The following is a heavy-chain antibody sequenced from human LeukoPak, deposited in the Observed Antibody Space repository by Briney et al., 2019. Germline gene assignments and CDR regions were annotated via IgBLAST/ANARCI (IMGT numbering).Heavy chain of an antibody. CDR3: ARDPPLKAMVTSGDY. J-gene: IGHJ4*02. V-gene: IGHV1-2*02. Sequence: GASVKVSCKASGYTFTGYYMHWVRQAPGQGLEWMGWINPSSGGTNYAQKFQGRVTMTRDTSISTAYMELSRLRSDDTAVYYCARDPPLKAMVTSGDYWGQGTLVTVSS. CDR1: GYTFTGYY. D-gene: IGHD5-18*01. CDR2: INPSSGGT.